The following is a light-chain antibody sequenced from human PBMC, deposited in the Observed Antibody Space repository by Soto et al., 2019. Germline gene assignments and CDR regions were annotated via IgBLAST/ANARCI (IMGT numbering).Light chain of an antibody. CDR3: PQYNSYTT. Sequence: DIQMTQSPSTLSASVGARVTITCRASHSISTWLAWYQQKPGKAPKLLIYDASSLQSGVPSRFSGHGSGTAFTRNISSLQPDDFATYYCPQYNSYTTFGKGTKLEIK. J-gene: IGKJ2*01. CDR1: HSISTW. V-gene: IGKV1-5*01. CDR2: DAS.